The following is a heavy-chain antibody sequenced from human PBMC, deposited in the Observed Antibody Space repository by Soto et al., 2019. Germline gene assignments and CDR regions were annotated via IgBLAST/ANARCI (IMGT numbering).Heavy chain of an antibody. Sequence: GGSLRLSCAASGIDFSTHWMHWVRQAPGKGLEWVSRIDDDGSSTRYADSVKGRFTISRDNAKNIVYLEMTSLRTEDTAVYFCARRLELPLGASLYYYGMDVWGQGTTVTVSS. V-gene: IGHV3-74*01. CDR1: GIDFSTHW. J-gene: IGHJ6*02. CDR3: ARRLELPLGASLYYYGMDV. D-gene: IGHD1-7*01. CDR2: IDDDGSST.